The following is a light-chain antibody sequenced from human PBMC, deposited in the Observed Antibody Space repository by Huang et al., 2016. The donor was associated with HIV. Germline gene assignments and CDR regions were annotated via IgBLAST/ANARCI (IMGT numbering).Light chain of an antibody. CDR3: QQHSYWPIT. V-gene: IGKV3-11*01. CDR2: EAS. Sequence: DIVLTQSPATLSLSPGERATVSCRASQSVRTFLAWYQHKPGQAPRLLIFEASKRASGVPARFSGTGSGTDFTLTISSLEPSDVAVYYCQQHSYWPITFGRGTRLEI. J-gene: IGKJ5*01. CDR1: QSVRTF.